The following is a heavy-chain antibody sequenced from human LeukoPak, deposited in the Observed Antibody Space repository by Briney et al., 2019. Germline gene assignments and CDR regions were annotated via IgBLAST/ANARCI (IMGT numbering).Heavy chain of an antibody. D-gene: IGHD6-13*01. J-gene: IGHJ3*01. CDR2: ISSSSSTI. CDR1: GFTFSSCS. CDR3: ARDPDLQPVG. V-gene: IGHV3-48*04. Sequence: GGSLRLSCAVSGFTFSSCSMNWVRQAPGKGLEWISYISSSSSTIYYADSVKGRFTISRDNAKNSLYLQMNSLRAEDTAVYYCARDPDLQPVGWGQGTMVTVSS.